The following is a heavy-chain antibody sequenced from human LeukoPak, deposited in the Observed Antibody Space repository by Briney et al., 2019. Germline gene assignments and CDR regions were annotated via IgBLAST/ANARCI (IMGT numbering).Heavy chain of an antibody. J-gene: IGHJ4*02. V-gene: IGHV4-39*07. CDR3: ARDGYLEWSRGHYFDY. CDR1: GGSISSSSYY. D-gene: IGHD3-3*01. Sequence: SETLSLTCTVSGGSISSSSYYWGWIRQPPGKGLEWIGSIYHSGSTYYNPSLKSRVTISVDTSKNKFSLKLSSVTAADTAVYYCARDGYLEWSRGHYFDYWGQGTLVTVSS. CDR2: IYHSGST.